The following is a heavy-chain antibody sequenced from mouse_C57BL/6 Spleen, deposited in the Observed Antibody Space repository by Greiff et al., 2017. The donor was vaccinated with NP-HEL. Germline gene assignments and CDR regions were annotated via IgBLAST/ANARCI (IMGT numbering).Heavy chain of an antibody. V-gene: IGHV5-9*01. CDR3: ARLGRAWFAY. CDR2: ISGGGGNT. J-gene: IGHJ3*01. CDR1: GFTFSSYT. D-gene: IGHD4-1*01. Sequence: DVQLVESGGGLVKPGGSLKLSCAASGFTFSSYTMSWVRQTPEKRLEWVATISGGGGNTYYPDSVKGRFTIARDNAKNNLYLQMSSLGSEDTALYYCARLGRAWFAYWGQGTLVTVSA.